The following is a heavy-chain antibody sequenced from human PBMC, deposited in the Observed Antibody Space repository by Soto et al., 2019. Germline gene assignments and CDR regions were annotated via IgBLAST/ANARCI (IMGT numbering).Heavy chain of an antibody. Sequence: QVQLVESGGGVVQPGRSLRLSCAASGFTFSSYGMHWVRQAPGKGLEWVAVISYDGSNKYYADSVKGRFTISRDISKNTLYLQMNSLRGEDTAVYYCAKGSAELLSYYYGMDVWGQGTTVTVSS. V-gene: IGHV3-30*18. D-gene: IGHD1-26*01. CDR1: GFTFSSYG. CDR2: ISYDGSNK. CDR3: AKGSAELLSYYYGMDV. J-gene: IGHJ6*02.